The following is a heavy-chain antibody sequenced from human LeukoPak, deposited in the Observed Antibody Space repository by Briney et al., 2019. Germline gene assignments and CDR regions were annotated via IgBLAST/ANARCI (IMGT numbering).Heavy chain of an antibody. Sequence: ASVKVSCKASGYTFTSYDINWVRQATGQGLEWMGWMNPNSGNTGYAQKFQGRVTMTRNTSISTAYMELSSLRSEDTAVYYCARERCSGGSCYINWFGPWGQGTLVTVSS. V-gene: IGHV1-8*01. D-gene: IGHD2-15*01. J-gene: IGHJ5*02. CDR1: GYTFTSYD. CDR3: ARERCSGGSCYINWFGP. CDR2: MNPNSGNT.